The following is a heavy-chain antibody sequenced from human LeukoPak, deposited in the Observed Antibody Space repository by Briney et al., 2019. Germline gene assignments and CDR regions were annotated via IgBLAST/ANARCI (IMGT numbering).Heavy chain of an antibody. CDR2: IIPILGIA. CDR1: GGTFSSYT. V-gene: IGHV1-69*02. J-gene: IGHJ4*02. CDR3: ARVSDSSGNFDY. Sequence: SVKVSCKASGGTFSSYTISWVRQAPGQGLEWMGRIIPILGIANYAQKFQRRVTITADKSTSTAYMELSSLRSEDTAVYYCARVSDSSGNFDYWGQGTLVTVSS. D-gene: IGHD3-22*01.